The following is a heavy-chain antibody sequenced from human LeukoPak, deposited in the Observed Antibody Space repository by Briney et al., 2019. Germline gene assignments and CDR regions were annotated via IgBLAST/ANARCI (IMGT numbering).Heavy chain of an antibody. Sequence: PETLSLTPTVSGGSTRSSSYYSGWIRQPPGKGLEWIGSIYYSGSTYYNSSLKSRITISVDTSKNQFSLKLTSVTAADTAVYYCASDRSGLSFCFWGQGTLVTVSS. CDR2: IYYSGST. V-gene: IGHV4-39*01. D-gene: IGHD3-22*01. J-gene: IGHJ4*02. CDR1: GGSTRSSSYY. CDR3: ASDRSGLSFCF.